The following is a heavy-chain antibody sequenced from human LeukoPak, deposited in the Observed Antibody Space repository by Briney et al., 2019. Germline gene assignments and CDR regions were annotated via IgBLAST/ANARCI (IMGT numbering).Heavy chain of an antibody. CDR1: GFTFSSYW. V-gene: IGHV3-74*01. Sequence: GGSLRLSCAVSGFTFSSYWMHWVRHAPGKGLVWVSRINSDGSSTIYADSVKGRFTMSRDNAKNTLYLQMNSLRAEDTAIYYCGRDGGSGDMGAFDIWGQGTMVTVSS. D-gene: IGHD3-10*01. J-gene: IGHJ3*02. CDR2: INSDGSST. CDR3: GRDGGSGDMGAFDI.